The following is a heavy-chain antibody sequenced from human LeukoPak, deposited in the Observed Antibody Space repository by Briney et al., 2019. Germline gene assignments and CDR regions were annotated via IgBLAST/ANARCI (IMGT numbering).Heavy chain of an antibody. CDR3: VKDSSYRHVAAEGYCDF. Sequence: GGSLRLSCAASGFTFSSYWMSWVRQAPGKGLEWVTVISYHGNNKYYTDSVKGRFSISRDNSKNTLYLQMNSLRDDDTAIYYCVKDSSYRHVAAEGYCDFWGQGTLVTVSS. V-gene: IGHV3-30*18. CDR1: GFTFSSYW. J-gene: IGHJ4*02. D-gene: IGHD6-13*01. CDR2: ISYHGNNK.